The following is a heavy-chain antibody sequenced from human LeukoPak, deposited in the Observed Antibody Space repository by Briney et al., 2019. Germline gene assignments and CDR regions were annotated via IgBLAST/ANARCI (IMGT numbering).Heavy chain of an antibody. D-gene: IGHD2/OR15-2a*01. CDR1: GFTFSSYE. Sequence: GGSLRLSCAASGFTFSSYEMNWVRQAPGKGLEWVAVISYDGSNKYYADSVKGRFTISRDNSKNTLFLQMNSLRAEDTALYYCAKLLITRVVIPPALDSWGQGTLVTVSS. V-gene: IGHV3-30*18. CDR2: ISYDGSNK. J-gene: IGHJ4*02. CDR3: AKLLITRVVIPPALDS.